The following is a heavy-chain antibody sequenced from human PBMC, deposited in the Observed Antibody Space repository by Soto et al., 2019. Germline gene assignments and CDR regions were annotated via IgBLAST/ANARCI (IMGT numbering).Heavy chain of an antibody. CDR2: IRTKAYGGAP. J-gene: IGHJ6*02. Sequence: LRLSCLGSGFTFGDYAVSGVRQAPGKGLEWVSFIRTKAYGGAPDYAASVKGRFTLSRDDSKSIVYLQMHSLQTEDTAVYFCSRVSGYSYGYSFGMDVWGQGTTVTVSS. V-gene: IGHV3-49*04. CDR1: GFTFGDYA. D-gene: IGHD5-18*01. CDR3: SRVSGYSYGYSFGMDV.